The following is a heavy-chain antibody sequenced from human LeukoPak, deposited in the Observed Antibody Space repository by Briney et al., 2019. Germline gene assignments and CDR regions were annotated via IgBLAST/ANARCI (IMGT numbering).Heavy chain of an antibody. J-gene: IGHJ6*02. CDR1: GYTFTSYD. Sequence: ASVKVSCKASGYTFTSYDINWVRQATGQGLEWMGWMNPNSGNTGCAQKFQGRVTMTRNTSISTAYMELSSLRSEDTAVYYCARAITATLDYYYYGMDVWGQGTTVTVSS. V-gene: IGHV1-8*01. CDR2: MNPNSGNT. D-gene: IGHD3-16*01. CDR3: ARAITATLDYYYYGMDV.